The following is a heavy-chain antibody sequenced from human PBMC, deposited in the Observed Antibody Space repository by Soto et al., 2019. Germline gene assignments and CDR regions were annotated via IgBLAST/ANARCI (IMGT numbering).Heavy chain of an antibody. D-gene: IGHD3-22*01. Sequence: GPSVTVSCTASGPTFTSYGISWVRQAREQGLEWMGWISFYNGNTNYAQKLQGRVTMTTDTSTSTAYMELRSLRSDDTAVYYCARLRYYYDSSGYYYDFDYWGQGTLVTVSS. CDR1: GPTFTSYG. CDR2: ISFYNGNT. V-gene: IGHV1-18*01. J-gene: IGHJ4*02. CDR3: ARLRYYYDSSGYYYDFDY.